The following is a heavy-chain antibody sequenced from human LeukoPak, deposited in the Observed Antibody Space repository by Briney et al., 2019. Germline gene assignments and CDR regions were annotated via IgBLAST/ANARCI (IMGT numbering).Heavy chain of an antibody. Sequence: GGSLRLSCAASGFTFDDYGMSWVRQAPGKGLEWVSGINWNGGSTGYADSVKGRFTISRDNAKNSLYLQMNSLRAEDTAVYYCARGSYGPRYNWFDPWGQGTLVTVSS. J-gene: IGHJ5*02. V-gene: IGHV3-20*04. CDR2: INWNGGST. CDR1: GFTFDDYG. CDR3: ARGSYGPRYNWFDP. D-gene: IGHD5-18*01.